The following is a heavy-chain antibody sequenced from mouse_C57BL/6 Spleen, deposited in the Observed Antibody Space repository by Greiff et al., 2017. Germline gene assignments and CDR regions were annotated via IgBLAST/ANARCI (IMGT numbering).Heavy chain of an antibody. D-gene: IGHD1-1*01. CDR3: ARWDGSILYYFDY. V-gene: IGHV1-69*01. J-gene: IGHJ2*01. CDR2: IDPSDSYT. Sequence: VQLQQPGAELVMPGASVKLSCKASGYTFTSYWMHWVKQRPGQGLEWIGEIDPSDSYTNYNQKFKGKSTLTVDKSSSTAYMQLSSLTSEDSAVYYCARWDGSILYYFDYWGQGTTLTVSS. CDR1: GYTFTSYW.